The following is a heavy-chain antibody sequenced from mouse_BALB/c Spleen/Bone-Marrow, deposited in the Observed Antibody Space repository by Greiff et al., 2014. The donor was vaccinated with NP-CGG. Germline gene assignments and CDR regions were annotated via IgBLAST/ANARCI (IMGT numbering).Heavy chain of an antibody. J-gene: IGHJ2*01. Sequence: VKLQESGAELMKPGASVKISCKATGYTFSHYWIEWVKQRPGHGLEWIGEILPGTGSTKYNEKFKGKATITADTSSSTAYMQLSSLTSEDSAVYYCTRSLRRYFDYWGQGTTLTVSS. CDR3: TRSLRRYFDY. CDR1: GYTFSHYW. D-gene: IGHD1-2*01. CDR2: ILPGTGST. V-gene: IGHV1-9*01.